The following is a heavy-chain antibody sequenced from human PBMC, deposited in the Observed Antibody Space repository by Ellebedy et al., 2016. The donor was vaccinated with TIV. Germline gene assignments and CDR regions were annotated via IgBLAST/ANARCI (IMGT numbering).Heavy chain of an antibody. CDR1: GYSFTNYG. CDR3: ARHPLVPHLYYYYGMDV. J-gene: IGHJ6*02. Sequence: AASVKVSCKTSGYSFTNYGITWVRQAPGQGLEWMGWIDAKNDYTYYGQKFQGRVTMTIDTSTKTAYMDLRSLRFDDTAVYYCARHPLVPHLYYYYGMDVWGQGTTVTVSS. D-gene: IGHD2-8*02. V-gene: IGHV1-18*01. CDR2: IDAKNDYT.